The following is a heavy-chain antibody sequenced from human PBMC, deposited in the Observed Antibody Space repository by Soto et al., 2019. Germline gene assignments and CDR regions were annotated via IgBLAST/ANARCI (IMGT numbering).Heavy chain of an antibody. Sequence: SETLSLTCTVSGGSISSSSYYWGWIRQPPGKGLEWIGSIYYSGSTYYNPSLKSRVTISVDTSKNQFSLKRSSVTAADSAVYYCSRDPRSSKGWVEYYFDFWGQGTLVTVSS. J-gene: IGHJ4*02. CDR2: IYYSGST. D-gene: IGHD6-6*01. V-gene: IGHV4-39*07. CDR3: SRDPRSSKGWVEYYFDF. CDR1: GGSISSSSYY.